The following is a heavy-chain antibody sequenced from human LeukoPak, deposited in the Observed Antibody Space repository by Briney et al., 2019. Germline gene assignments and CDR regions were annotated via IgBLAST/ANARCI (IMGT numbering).Heavy chain of an antibody. CDR1: GGSISSSSYY. V-gene: IGHV4-39*01. CDR3: ARRDSSGWYYFDY. J-gene: IGHJ4*02. Sequence: SETLSPTCTVSGGSISSSSYYWGWIRQPPGKGLEWIGSIYYSGSTYYNPSLKSRVTISVDTSKNQFSLKLSSVIAADTAVYYCARRDSSGWYYFDYWGQGTLVTVSS. D-gene: IGHD6-19*01. CDR2: IYYSGST.